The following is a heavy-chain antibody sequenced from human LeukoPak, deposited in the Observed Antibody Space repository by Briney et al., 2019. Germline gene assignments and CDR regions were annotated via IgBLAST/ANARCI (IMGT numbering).Heavy chain of an antibody. CDR1: GFTFSGYG. J-gene: IGHJ6*02. Sequence: GGSLRLSCAASGFTFSGYGMHWARQVPGKGLEWVAVIWYDGSNKYYADSVKGRFTISRDNSKNTLYLQMNSLRAEDTAVYYCARGSSSGYYYYYGMDVWGQGTTVTVSS. CDR2: IWYDGSNK. V-gene: IGHV3-33*01. D-gene: IGHD3-22*01. CDR3: ARGSSSGYYYYYGMDV.